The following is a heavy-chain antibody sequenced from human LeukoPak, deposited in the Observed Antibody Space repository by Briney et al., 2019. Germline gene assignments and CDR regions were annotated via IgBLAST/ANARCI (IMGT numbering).Heavy chain of an antibody. Sequence: SETLSLTCAVYGGSFSGYYWSWIRQPPGKGREWMGEMNHSGSTNYNPSLKSRVTISVDTCKNQFSLQLRSVTAADTAVYYCARGLGYFARHRGQGTLVTVSS. D-gene: IGHD3-9*01. CDR3: ARGLGYFARH. V-gene: IGHV4-34*01. CDR2: MNHSGST. J-gene: IGHJ4*02. CDR1: GGSFSGYY.